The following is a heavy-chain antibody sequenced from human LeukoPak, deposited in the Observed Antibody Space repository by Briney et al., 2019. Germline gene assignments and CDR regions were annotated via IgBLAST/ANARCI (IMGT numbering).Heavy chain of an antibody. CDR3: ARTPKYYYDSSGYYYTYYFDY. V-gene: IGHV4-34*01. Sequence: PSGTLSLTCAVYGGSFSGYYWSWIRQPPGKGLEWIGEINHSGSTNYNPSLKSRVTISVDTSKNQFSLKLSSVTAADTAVYYCARTPKYYYDSSGYYYTYYFDYWGQGTLVTVSS. CDR2: INHSGST. D-gene: IGHD3-22*01. CDR1: GGSFSGYY. J-gene: IGHJ4*02.